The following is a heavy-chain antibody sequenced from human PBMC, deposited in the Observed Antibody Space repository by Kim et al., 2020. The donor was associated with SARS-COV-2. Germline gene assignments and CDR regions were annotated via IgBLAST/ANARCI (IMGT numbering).Heavy chain of an antibody. CDR1: GYTFTSYG. Sequence: ASVKVSCKASGYTFTSYGISWLRQAPGQGLEWMGWISAFNGNTNYAQKLQGRVTMTTDTSTSTAYMELRSLRSDVTAVYYCARRYSSSWGEYYGMDVWGQGTTVTVSS. J-gene: IGHJ6*02. D-gene: IGHD6-13*01. CDR3: ARRYSSSWGEYYGMDV. CDR2: ISAFNGNT. V-gene: IGHV1-18*01.